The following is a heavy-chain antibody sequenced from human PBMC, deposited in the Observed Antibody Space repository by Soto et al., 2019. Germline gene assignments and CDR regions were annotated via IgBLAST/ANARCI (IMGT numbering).Heavy chain of an antibody. D-gene: IGHD3-10*01. CDR1: GYTFTNYA. CDR3: ARVVWLGEVASAIFQY. J-gene: IGHJ4*02. CDR2: INAGNGNT. V-gene: IGHV1-3*01. Sequence: QVQLVQSGAEVKKPGASVKVSCKASGYTFTNYAMHWVRQAPGQRLEWMGWINAGNGNTKYSQKFQDRVTIYRDTSATTAYMELSSPRSEDTAVYYCARVVWLGEVASAIFQYWGKGTLVTVSS.